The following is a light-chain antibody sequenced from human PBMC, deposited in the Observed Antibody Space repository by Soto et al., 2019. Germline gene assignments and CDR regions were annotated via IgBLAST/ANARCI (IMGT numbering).Light chain of an antibody. CDR2: GVT. V-gene: IGLV2-14*01. CDR3: SSFTTTYFYV. CDR1: GSDIGAYNY. Sequence: QSVLTQPASVSGSLGQSITLSCTGSGSDIGAYNYVSWYQQHPGKAPKLLIYGVTHRPSGVSSRFSASKSAYTASLTISGLQAEDEADYYCSSFTTTYFYVFGPGTQLTVL. J-gene: IGLJ7*01.